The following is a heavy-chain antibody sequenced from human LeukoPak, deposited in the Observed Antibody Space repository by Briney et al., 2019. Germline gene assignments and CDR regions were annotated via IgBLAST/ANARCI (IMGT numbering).Heavy chain of an antibody. J-gene: IGHJ4*02. CDR2: IIDSGNSI. V-gene: IGHV3-21*01. CDR3: ARDRRIAAAGTGDY. D-gene: IGHD6-13*01. Sequence: PGGSLGLSCAASGFTFSSCAMSWVRQAPGKGLEWVSTIIDSGNSIYYADSVKGRFTISRDNAKNSLYLQMNSLRAEDTAVYYCARDRRIAAAGTGDYWGQGTLVTVSS. CDR1: GFTFSSCA.